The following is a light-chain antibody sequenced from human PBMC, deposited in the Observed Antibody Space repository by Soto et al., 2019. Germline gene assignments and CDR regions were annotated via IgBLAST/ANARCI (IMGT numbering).Light chain of an antibody. V-gene: IGKV3-20*01. CDR3: HHYGYGADT. J-gene: IGKJ2*01. Sequence: EVVLTQSPGTLSLSPGDRATLSCRASETVGSNYLAWYQQQPGQAPRLLIFDASSRATGIPDRFSGSGSGTEFSLTTSRLEPEDSAVYFCHHYGYGADTFGQGTKLEI. CDR1: ETVGSNY. CDR2: DAS.